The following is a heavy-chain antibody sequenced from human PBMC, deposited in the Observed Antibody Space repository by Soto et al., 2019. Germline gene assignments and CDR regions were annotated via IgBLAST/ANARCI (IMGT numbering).Heavy chain of an antibody. D-gene: IGHD3-3*01. CDR3: ARGGRITILGVVIARGGMDV. J-gene: IGHJ6*02. V-gene: IGHV4-34*01. Sequence: SETLSLTCAVYGGSYSGYYWSWIRQPPGRGLEWIGEINHSGSTNYNPSLKSRVTISVDTHKNQFSLKLGSVTAADTAVYYCARGGRITILGVVIARGGMDVWGQGTTITVS. CDR2: INHSGST. CDR1: GGSYSGYY.